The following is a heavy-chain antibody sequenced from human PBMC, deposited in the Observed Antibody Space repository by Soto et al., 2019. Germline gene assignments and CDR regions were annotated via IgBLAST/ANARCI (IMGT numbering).Heavy chain of an antibody. CDR2: INSDGSST. J-gene: IGHJ6*02. CDR3: ARDRIAVAGTGYYYYYYGMDV. Sequence: GGSLRLSCAASGFTFSSYWMHWVRQAPGKGLVWVSRINSDGSSTSYADSVKGRFTISRDNAKNTLYLQMNSLRAEDTAVYYCARDRIAVAGTGYYYYYYGMDVWGQGTTVTVSS. V-gene: IGHV3-74*01. D-gene: IGHD6-19*01. CDR1: GFTFSSYW.